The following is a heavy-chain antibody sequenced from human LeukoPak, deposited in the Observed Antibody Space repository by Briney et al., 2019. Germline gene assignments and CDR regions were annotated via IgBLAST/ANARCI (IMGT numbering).Heavy chain of an antibody. D-gene: IGHD3-10*01. V-gene: IGHV4-38-2*01. Sequence: SETLSLTCAVSGYSISSGYYWGWIRQPPGKGLEWIGSIYHSGGTYYNPSLKSRVTISVDTSKNQFSLKLSSVTAADTAVYYCARVAKLWFGELLDYWGQGTLVTVSS. J-gene: IGHJ4*02. CDR2: IYHSGGT. CDR3: ARVAKLWFGELLDY. CDR1: GYSISSGYY.